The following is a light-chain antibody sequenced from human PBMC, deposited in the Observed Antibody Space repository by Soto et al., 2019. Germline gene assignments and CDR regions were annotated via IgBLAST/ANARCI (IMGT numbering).Light chain of an antibody. CDR3: QQFGSSSWP. J-gene: IGKJ1*01. CDR2: GAS. V-gene: IGKV3-20*01. Sequence: ESVLTQSPGTLSLSPGEKATLSCRASQSVSSSYLAWYQQKPGQAPMLLIYGASSRATGLPDRFSGSGSGTDSTLPVSSLEPEDFAVYYCQQFGSSSWPFGQGTKVDIK. CDR1: QSVSSSY.